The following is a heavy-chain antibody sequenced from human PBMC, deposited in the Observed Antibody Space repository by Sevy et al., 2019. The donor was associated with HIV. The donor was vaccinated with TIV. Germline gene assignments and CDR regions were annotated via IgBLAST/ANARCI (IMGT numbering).Heavy chain of an antibody. Sequence: GGSLRLSCAASGFTFSSYGMHWVRQAPGKGLEWISYISSSSNTIDYADSVKGRFTISRDNAKNSVYLQMNSLRGEDTAVYYCTRGKGSSDYWGQGTLVTVSS. D-gene: IGHD6-6*01. CDR3: TRGKGSSDY. CDR1: GFTFSSYG. CDR2: ISSSSNTI. V-gene: IGHV3-48*01. J-gene: IGHJ4*02.